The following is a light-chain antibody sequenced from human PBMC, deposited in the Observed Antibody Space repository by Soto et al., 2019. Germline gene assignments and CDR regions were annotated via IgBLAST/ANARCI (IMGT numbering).Light chain of an antibody. Sequence: EIVLTQSPATLSLSPGETAILSCRASQSVSNHLAWYQHKPGQAPRLLIYDAFNRATGIPARFSGSGSGTDFTLTISSLEPADFAVYYCQQRSNWRATFGQGTRLEI. CDR2: DAF. J-gene: IGKJ5*01. CDR3: QQRSNWRAT. V-gene: IGKV3-11*01. CDR1: QSVSNH.